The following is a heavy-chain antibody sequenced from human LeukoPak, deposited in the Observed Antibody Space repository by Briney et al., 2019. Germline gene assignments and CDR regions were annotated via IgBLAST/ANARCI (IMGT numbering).Heavy chain of an antibody. D-gene: IGHD2-21*02. CDR1: GFTFNSYG. J-gene: IGHJ4*02. CDR2: ISYDGSNK. Sequence: GGSLRLSCAASGFTFNSYGMHWVRQAPGKGLEWMAVISYDGSNKYYADSVKGRFTISRDNPKNTLYLQMNSLRAEDTAVYYCARGARSLVVTAVSLDYWGQGTLVTVSS. V-gene: IGHV3-30*03. CDR3: ARGARSLVVTAVSLDY.